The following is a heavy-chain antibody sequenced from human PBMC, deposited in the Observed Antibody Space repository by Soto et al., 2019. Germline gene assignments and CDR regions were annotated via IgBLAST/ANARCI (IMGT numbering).Heavy chain of an antibody. J-gene: IGHJ4*02. Sequence: PGGSLRLSCAASGFSFSNYNMNWVRQAPGKWLEWVAHITDGLTKHYADFVQGRFTISRDNAKNSLYLELTDLRDDDTAVYYCARDTSHGVTIGGLDSWGQGXLVTVSS. V-gene: IGHV3-48*02. CDR2: ITDGLTK. CDR1: GFSFSNYN. CDR3: ARDTSHGVTIGGLDS. D-gene: IGHD3-16*01.